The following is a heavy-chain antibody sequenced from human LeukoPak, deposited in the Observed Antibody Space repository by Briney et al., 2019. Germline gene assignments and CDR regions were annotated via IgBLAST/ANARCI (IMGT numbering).Heavy chain of an antibody. CDR1: GFTFSNYW. Sequence: GGSLRLSCAASGFTFSNYWMNWVRQTPGKGLEWVAIIKQDGSEKYYVDSMKGRFTISRDNAKKLLYLQMNSLRAEDTAVYYSARGPLWSGYSPGYWGQGTLVTVSS. J-gene: IGHJ4*02. V-gene: IGHV3-7*01. CDR2: IKQDGSEK. CDR3: ARGPLWSGYSPGY. D-gene: IGHD3-3*01.